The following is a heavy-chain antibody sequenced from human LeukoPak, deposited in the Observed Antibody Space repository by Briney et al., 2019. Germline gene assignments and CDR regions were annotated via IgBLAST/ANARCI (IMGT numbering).Heavy chain of an antibody. V-gene: IGHV3-21*01. D-gene: IGHD6-6*01. J-gene: IGHJ4*02. CDR1: GFTFSSYS. CDR3: ARGPNSNWSGLDF. CDR2: ISSSSYI. Sequence: GGSLRLSCAASGFTFSSYSMNWVRQAPGKGLEWVSSISSSSYIYYADSVKGRFTISRDNAKNSLYLQMSSLRAEDTAVYYCARGPNSNWSGLDFWGQGTLLTVSS.